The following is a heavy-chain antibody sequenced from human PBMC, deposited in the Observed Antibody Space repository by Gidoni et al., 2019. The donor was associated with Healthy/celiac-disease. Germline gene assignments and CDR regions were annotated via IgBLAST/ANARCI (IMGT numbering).Heavy chain of an antibody. D-gene: IGHD3-16*01. V-gene: IGHV3-30*02. J-gene: IGHJ6*02. CDR1: GSTCSTYG. CDR2: IRYDGSNK. CDR3: AKDNTYPSYYYYYGMDV. Sequence: QVQLVAPGGGVVQPGGSPSLSWAASGSTCSTYGMHWVRQPPGKRLEWVAFIRYDGSNKYYADSVKGRFTISRDNSKNTLYLQMNSLRAEDTAVYYCAKDNTYPSYYYYYGMDVWGQGTTVTVSS.